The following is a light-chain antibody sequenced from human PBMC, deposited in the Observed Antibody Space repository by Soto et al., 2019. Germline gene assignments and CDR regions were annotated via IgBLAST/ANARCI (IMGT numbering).Light chain of an antibody. CDR2: DAS. Sequence: DIQMTQSPSTLSASVGDRVTITCRASQSISSWLAWYQQKPGKAPKLLIYDASSLESGVPSRFSGSGSGTEFTLTISSLQPDDSATYYCQQYNSYSLTFGGGTKVDIK. CDR1: QSISSW. CDR3: QQYNSYSLT. V-gene: IGKV1-5*01. J-gene: IGKJ4*01.